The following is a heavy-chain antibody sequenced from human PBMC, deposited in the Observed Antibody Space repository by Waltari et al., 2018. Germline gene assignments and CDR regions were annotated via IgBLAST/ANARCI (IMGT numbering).Heavy chain of an antibody. CDR2: INHSGST. Sequence: QVQLQQWGAGLLKPSETLSLTCAVYVGSFSGSYWSWIRQPPGKGREWIGEINHSGSTNYNPSLKSRVTISVDTSKNQFSLKLSSVTAADTAVYYCARHTYITIFGVVTPDAFDIWGQGTMVTVSS. CDR3: ARHTYITIFGVVTPDAFDI. V-gene: IGHV4-34*01. J-gene: IGHJ3*02. D-gene: IGHD3-3*01. CDR1: VGSFSGSY.